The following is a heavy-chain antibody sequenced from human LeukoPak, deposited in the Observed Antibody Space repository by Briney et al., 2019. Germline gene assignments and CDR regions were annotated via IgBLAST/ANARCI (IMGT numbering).Heavy chain of an antibody. CDR3: ARRLKNWYFDL. Sequence: SETLSLTCTVSGGSISSGSYYWSWIRQPPGKGLEWIGYIYYSGSTNYNPSLKSRVTISVDTSKNQFSLKLSSVTAADTAVYYCARRLKNWYFDLWGRGTLVTVSS. CDR2: IYYSGST. CDR1: GGSISSGSYY. V-gene: IGHV4-61*01. D-gene: IGHD3-16*01. J-gene: IGHJ2*01.